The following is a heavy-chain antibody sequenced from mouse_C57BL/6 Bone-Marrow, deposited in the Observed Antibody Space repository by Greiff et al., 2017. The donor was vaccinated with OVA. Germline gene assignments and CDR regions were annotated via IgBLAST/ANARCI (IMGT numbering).Heavy chain of an antibody. Sequence: QVQLQQPGAELVKPGASVKLSCKASGYTFTSYWMQWVKQRPGQGLEWIGEIDPSDSYTNYNQKFKGKATLPVDTSSSTAYMQLSSLTSEDSAVYYCARWGTTVGLYYFDYWGQGTTLTVSS. V-gene: IGHV1-50*01. D-gene: IGHD1-1*01. CDR1: GYTFTSYW. CDR2: IDPSDSYT. CDR3: ARWGTTVGLYYFDY. J-gene: IGHJ2*01.